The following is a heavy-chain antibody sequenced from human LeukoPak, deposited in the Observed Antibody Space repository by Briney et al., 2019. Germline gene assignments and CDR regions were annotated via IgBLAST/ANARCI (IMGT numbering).Heavy chain of an antibody. V-gene: IGHV4-38-2*01. Sequence: SETLSLTCAVSGYSISSGYYWGWIRQPPGKGLEWIGSIYHSGSTYYNPSLKSRVTISVDTSKNQFSLKLSSVTAADTAVYYCARAHHDSSGYYYVRWFDPWGQGTLVTVSS. CDR1: GYSISSGYY. CDR2: IYHSGST. D-gene: IGHD3-22*01. CDR3: ARAHHDSSGYYYVRWFDP. J-gene: IGHJ5*02.